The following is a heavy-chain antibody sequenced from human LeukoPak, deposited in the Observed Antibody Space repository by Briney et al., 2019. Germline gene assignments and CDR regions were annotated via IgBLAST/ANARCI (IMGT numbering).Heavy chain of an antibody. V-gene: IGHV3-21*01. Sequence: GGSLRLSCAASGFTFSSYSMSWVRQAPGKGLEWVSAISSDSSYIYYADSMRGRFTISRDKAKKSLFLQMNSLRVADTAVYYCARVRYSPSRNGIDWWGQGTLVTVSS. CDR2: ISSDSSYI. D-gene: IGHD5-12*01. J-gene: IGHJ4*02. CDR3: ARVRYSPSRNGIDW. CDR1: GFTFSSYS.